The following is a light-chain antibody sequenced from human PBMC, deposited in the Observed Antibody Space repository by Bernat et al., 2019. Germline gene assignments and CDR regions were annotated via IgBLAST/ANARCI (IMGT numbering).Light chain of an antibody. CDR1: SSDIGTYNL. CDR2: DVT. Sequence: QSALTQPASVSGSPGQSITISCTGTSSDIGTYNLVSWYQQHPGKAPKFIIYDVTSRPSGVSARFSGYKSGNTASLTISELQAEDEADYFCSSYARNNTLKRIFGGGTKLTVL. V-gene: IGLV2-14*03. CDR3: SSYARNNTLKRI. J-gene: IGLJ2*01.